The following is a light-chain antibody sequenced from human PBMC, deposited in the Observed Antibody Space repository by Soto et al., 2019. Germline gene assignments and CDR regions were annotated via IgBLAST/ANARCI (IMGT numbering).Light chain of an antibody. CDR1: SSDVGGYNY. Sequence: HCALKRAASGSGVPGDARPIFCTGTSSDVGGYNYVSWYQQHPGKAPKLMISDVSNRPSGVSNRFSGSKSGNTASLTISGLQAEDEADYYCSSYTSSSTYVFGTGTKVTVL. J-gene: IGLJ1*01. CDR2: DVS. CDR3: SSYTSSSTYV. V-gene: IGLV2-14*01.